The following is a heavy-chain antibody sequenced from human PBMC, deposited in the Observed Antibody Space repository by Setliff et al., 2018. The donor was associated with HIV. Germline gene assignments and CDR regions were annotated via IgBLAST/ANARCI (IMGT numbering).Heavy chain of an antibody. D-gene: IGHD1-26*01. Sequence: QPGGSLRLSCAASGFLFHTYWMSWVRQAPGKGLEWVANIKEDGSEKYYVDSVKGRFTISRDNAENSLYLQMNSLTAEDTAVYYCARDRYSGSSTDYWGQGTLVTVSS. V-gene: IGHV3-7*05. J-gene: IGHJ4*02. CDR1: GFLFHTYW. CDR2: IKEDGSEK. CDR3: ARDRYSGSSTDY.